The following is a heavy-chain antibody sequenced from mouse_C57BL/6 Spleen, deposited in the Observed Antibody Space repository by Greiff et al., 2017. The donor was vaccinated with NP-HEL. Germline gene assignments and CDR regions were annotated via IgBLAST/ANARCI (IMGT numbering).Heavy chain of an antibody. D-gene: IGHD1-1*01. CDR3: ARLTTVVEGDY. Sequence: VQLKESGAELVKPGASVKISCKASGYAFSSYWMNWVKQRPGKGLEWIGQIYPGDGDTNYNGKFKGKATLTADKSSSTAYMQLSSLTSEDSAVYFCARLTTVVEGDYWGQGTTLTVSS. CDR1: GYAFSSYW. CDR2: IYPGDGDT. J-gene: IGHJ2*01. V-gene: IGHV1-80*01.